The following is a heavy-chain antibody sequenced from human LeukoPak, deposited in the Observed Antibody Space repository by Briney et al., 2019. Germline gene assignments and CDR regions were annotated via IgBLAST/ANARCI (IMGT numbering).Heavy chain of an antibody. D-gene: IGHD6-13*01. Sequence: SETLSLTCTVSDGSISNYWWSWIRQPPGKGLEWIGDVFDSGGTNYNPSLKSRVTISVDTSKKQFSLKLSSVTAADTAVYYCARGYSSSWNYFDYWGQGTLVTVSS. CDR1: DGSISNYW. CDR2: VFDSGGT. V-gene: IGHV4-59*01. J-gene: IGHJ4*02. CDR3: ARGYSSSWNYFDY.